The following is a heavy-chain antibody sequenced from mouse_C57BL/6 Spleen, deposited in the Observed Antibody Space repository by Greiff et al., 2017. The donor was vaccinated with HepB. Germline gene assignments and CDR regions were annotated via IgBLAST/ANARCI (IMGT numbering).Heavy chain of an antibody. Sequence: QVQLQQSGAELARPGASVKLSCKASGYTFTSYGISWVKQRTGQGLEWIGEIYPRSGNTYYNEKFTGKATVTADKSSSTAYMELRSLTSEDSAVYFCARPVTTVKAYYFDYWGQGTTLTVSS. CDR1: GYTFTSYG. V-gene: IGHV1-81*01. J-gene: IGHJ2*01. D-gene: IGHD1-1*01. CDR2: IYPRSGNT. CDR3: ARPVTTVKAYYFDY.